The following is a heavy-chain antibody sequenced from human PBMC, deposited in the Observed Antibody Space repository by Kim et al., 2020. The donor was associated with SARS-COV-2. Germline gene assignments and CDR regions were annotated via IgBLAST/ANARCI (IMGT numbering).Heavy chain of an antibody. Sequence: IYYADSVKGRFTISRDNAKNSLYLQMNSLRDEDTAVYYCAREANAPLDYWGQGTLVTVSS. D-gene: IGHD2-8*01. CDR3: AREANAPLDY. V-gene: IGHV3-48*02. CDR2: I. J-gene: IGHJ4*02.